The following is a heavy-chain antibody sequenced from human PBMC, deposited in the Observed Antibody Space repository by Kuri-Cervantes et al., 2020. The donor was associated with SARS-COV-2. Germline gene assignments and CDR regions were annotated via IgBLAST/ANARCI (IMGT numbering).Heavy chain of an antibody. Sequence: SETLSLTCTVSGGSISSSSYYWGWIRQPPGKGLEWIGSIYYSGSTYYNPSLKSRVSISVDTSKNQFSLKLSSVTAADTAVYYCAIAWSTSDYWGQGTLVTVSS. CDR2: IYYSGST. D-gene: IGHD2-15*01. CDR1: GGSISSSSYY. CDR3: AIAWSTSDY. J-gene: IGHJ4*02. V-gene: IGHV4-39*07.